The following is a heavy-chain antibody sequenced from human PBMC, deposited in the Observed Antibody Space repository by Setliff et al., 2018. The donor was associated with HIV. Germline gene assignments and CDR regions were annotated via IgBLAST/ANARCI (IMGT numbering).Heavy chain of an antibody. CDR2: IHTSGNA. Sequence: SETLSLTCTVSGGSISSGTYFWSWIRQPAGKGLEWIGHIHTSGNANYNPSLNSRVTISVDTSKNHFSLKLSSVTAADTAVYYCARSLLPSITVAGAIGYWGQGSLVTVSS. CDR3: ARSLLPSITVAGAIGY. D-gene: IGHD6-19*01. CDR1: GGSISSGTYF. V-gene: IGHV4-61*09. J-gene: IGHJ4*02.